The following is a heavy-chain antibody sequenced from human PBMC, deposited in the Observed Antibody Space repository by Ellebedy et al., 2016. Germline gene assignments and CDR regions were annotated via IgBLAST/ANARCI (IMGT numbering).Heavy chain of an antibody. CDR3: ARHNGTSGTTLAY. CDR1: GYTFTSYY. J-gene: IGHJ4*02. Sequence: ASVKVSXXASGYTFTSYYMHWVRQATGQGLEWMGWMNPNSGFTGYAQKFQGRVTMTRDTSISTAYMELSSLRSEDTAVYYCARHNGTSGTTLAYWGQGTLVTVSS. CDR2: MNPNSGFT. D-gene: IGHD1-1*01. V-gene: IGHV1-8*01.